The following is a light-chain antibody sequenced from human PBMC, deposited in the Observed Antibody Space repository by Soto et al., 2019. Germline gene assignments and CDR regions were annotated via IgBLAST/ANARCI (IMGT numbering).Light chain of an antibody. CDR2: DTS. CDR3: QQRSNWL. CDR1: QSVSRY. V-gene: IGKV3-11*01. Sequence: IVLTQSPATVSLSPGERVTLSCRASQSVSRYLAWYQQKPGQAPRLLIYDTSNRATGIPARSSGSGSGTDFTLTISSLEPEDFAVYYCQQRSNWLFGPGTKVDIK. J-gene: IGKJ3*01.